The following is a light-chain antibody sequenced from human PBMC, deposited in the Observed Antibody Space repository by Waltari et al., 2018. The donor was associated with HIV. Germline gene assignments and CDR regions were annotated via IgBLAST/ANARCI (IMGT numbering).Light chain of an antibody. V-gene: IGLV2-11*01. Sequence: QSPLTQPRSVSGSPGQSVTISCTGTSSDVGVYNFVSWYQQHPGKAPKLMIYDVSKRPSGVPVRFSGSKSGNTASLTISGLQAEDEADYYCCSYAGSYPVVFGGGTKLTVL. CDR1: SSDVGVYNF. CDR2: DVS. J-gene: IGLJ2*01. CDR3: CSYAGSYPVV.